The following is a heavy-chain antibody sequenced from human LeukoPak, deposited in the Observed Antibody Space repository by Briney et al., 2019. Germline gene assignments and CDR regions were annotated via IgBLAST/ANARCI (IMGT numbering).Heavy chain of an antibody. CDR3: ARESKGRSKIDY. J-gene: IGHJ4*02. CDR2: INKDGSER. CDR1: GFTFSGYW. Sequence: PGRSLRLSCAASGFTFSGYWMSWVRQAPGKGLEWVANINKDGSERYNVDSVKGRFTISRDNANKSLYLQMNSLRAEDTSVYYCARESKGRSKIDYWGQGTLVTVSS. V-gene: IGHV3-7*01. D-gene: IGHD4-17*01.